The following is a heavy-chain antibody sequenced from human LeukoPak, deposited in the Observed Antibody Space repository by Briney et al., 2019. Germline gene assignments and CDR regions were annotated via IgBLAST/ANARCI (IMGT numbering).Heavy chain of an antibody. CDR2: ISGSGGST. Sequence: GGSLRLSCAASGFAFSSYAMSWVRQAPGKGLEWVSAISGSGGSTYYADSVKGRFTISRDNSKNTLSLQMSSLSHEDTAVYYCARRGGSSGWGAFDIWGQGALVTVSS. V-gene: IGHV3-23*01. CDR3: ARRGGSSGWGAFDI. CDR1: GFAFSSYA. D-gene: IGHD6-19*01. J-gene: IGHJ3*02.